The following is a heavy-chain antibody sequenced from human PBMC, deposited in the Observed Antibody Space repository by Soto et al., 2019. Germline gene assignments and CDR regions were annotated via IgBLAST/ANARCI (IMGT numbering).Heavy chain of an antibody. CDR3: ARISARRNDFDV. Sequence: QVQLVQSGAEVKNPGASVKVSCQASNYLFGAFGISGVRQAPGQGLEWMGWITPYNGNTHYAEKFQDRVTMTADKSTTTAYMEVRRLTSDDTAVYFCARISARRNDFDVWGQGTVVTVSS. CDR2: ITPYNGNT. V-gene: IGHV1-18*01. J-gene: IGHJ3*01. CDR1: NYLFGAFG.